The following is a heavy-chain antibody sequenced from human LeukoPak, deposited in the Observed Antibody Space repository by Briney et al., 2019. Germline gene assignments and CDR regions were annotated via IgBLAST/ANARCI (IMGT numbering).Heavy chain of an antibody. CDR1: GGSISSYY. D-gene: IGHD6-19*01. J-gene: IGHJ6*02. CDR2: IYYSGST. CDR3: ARAQSSGWPNYYYYGMDV. Sequence: SETLSLTCTVSGGSISSYYWSWIRQPPGKGLEWIGYIYYSGSTNYNPSLKSRVTISVDTSKNQFSLKLRSVTAADTAVYYCARAQSSGWPNYYYYGMDVWGQGTTVTVSS. V-gene: IGHV4-59*01.